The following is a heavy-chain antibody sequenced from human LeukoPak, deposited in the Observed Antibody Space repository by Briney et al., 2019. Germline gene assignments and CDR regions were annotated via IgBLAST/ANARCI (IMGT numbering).Heavy chain of an antibody. CDR2: ISYDGSNK. CDR1: GFTFSSYA. CDR3: ARGSAYYYDSSGYHTPPFDY. Sequence: PGGSLRLSCAASGFTFSSYAMHWVRRAPGKGLEWVAGISYDGSNKYYADSVKGRFTISRDNSKNTLYLQMNSLRAEDTAVYYCARGSAYYYDSSGYHTPPFDYWGQGTLVTVSS. J-gene: IGHJ4*02. D-gene: IGHD3-22*01. V-gene: IGHV3-30-3*01.